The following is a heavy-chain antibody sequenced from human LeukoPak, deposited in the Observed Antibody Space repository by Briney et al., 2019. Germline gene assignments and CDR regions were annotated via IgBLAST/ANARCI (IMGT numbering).Heavy chain of an antibody. CDR3: ARGIDSYSSSFYYYMDV. CDR2: INPSGGST. CDR1: GYTFTSYY. V-gene: IGHV1-46*01. J-gene: IGHJ6*03. D-gene: IGHD6-6*01. Sequence: GASVKVSCKASGYTFTSYYMHWVRQAPGQGLEWMGIINPSGGSTSYAQKFQGRVTMTRDMSTSTVYMELSSLRSEDTAVYYCARGIDSYSSSFYYYMDVWGKGTTVTVSS.